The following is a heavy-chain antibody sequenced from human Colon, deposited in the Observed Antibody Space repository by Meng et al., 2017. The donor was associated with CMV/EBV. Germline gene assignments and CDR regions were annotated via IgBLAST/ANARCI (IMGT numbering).Heavy chain of an antibody. CDR3: ARDPSGSRVPFDY. V-gene: IGHV1-2*02. CDR1: GYTFSDYH. J-gene: IGHJ4*02. Sequence: QVQWVQTGAKVKKPGASVKVSCKTSGYTFSDYHIHWVRQAPGQGLEWMGWINSNSGATDYAQKFQGRFTMTRDTSITTVYMELSSLRSDDTAVYYCARDPSGSRVPFDYWGQGSLVTVSS. CDR2: INSNSGAT. D-gene: IGHD1-26*01.